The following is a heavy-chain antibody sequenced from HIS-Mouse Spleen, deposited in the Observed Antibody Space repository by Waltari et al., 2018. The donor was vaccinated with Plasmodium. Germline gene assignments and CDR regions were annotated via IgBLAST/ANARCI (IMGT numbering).Heavy chain of an antibody. Sequence: QVQLVESGGGVVQPGRSLRLSCAASGFTFSSYGMHWVRQAPGKGLEWVAVISYDGSNKYYADSVKGRFTISRDNSKNTLYLQMNSLRAEYTAVYYCAKEVLGYYDFWSRPDYWGQGTLVTVSS. J-gene: IGHJ4*02. V-gene: IGHV3-30*18. CDR1: GFTFSSYG. CDR3: AKEVLGYYDFWSRPDY. CDR2: ISYDGSNK. D-gene: IGHD3-3*01.